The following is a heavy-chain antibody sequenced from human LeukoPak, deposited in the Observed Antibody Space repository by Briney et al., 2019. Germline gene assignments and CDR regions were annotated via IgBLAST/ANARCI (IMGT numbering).Heavy chain of an antibody. CDR3: VRDYFRGDIVATIMDY. D-gene: IGHD5-12*01. J-gene: IGHJ4*02. V-gene: IGHV1-2*02. CDR1: GYMFTDNY. Sequence: ASVMVSCKSSGYMFTDNYMHWVRQAPGQGREWMGWINPNIGGTNYAQKFQGRVSMTRDTSISTAYMELSRLRSDDTAVYYCVRDYFRGDIVATIMDYWGQGTLATVSS. CDR2: INPNIGGT.